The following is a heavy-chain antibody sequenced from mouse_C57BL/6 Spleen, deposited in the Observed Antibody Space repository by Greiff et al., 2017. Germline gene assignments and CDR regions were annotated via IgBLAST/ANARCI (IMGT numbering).Heavy chain of an antibody. CDR3: ARPEWYYYAMDY. CDR2: ISSGSSTI. Sequence: EVMLVESGGGLVKPGGSLKLSCAASGFTFSDYGMHWVLQAPEKGLEWVAYISSGSSTIYYADTVKGRFTISRDNAKNTLFLQMTSLRSEDTAMYYCARPEWYYYAMDYWGQGTSVTVSS. V-gene: IGHV5-17*01. J-gene: IGHJ4*01. D-gene: IGHD1-3*01. CDR1: GFTFSDYG.